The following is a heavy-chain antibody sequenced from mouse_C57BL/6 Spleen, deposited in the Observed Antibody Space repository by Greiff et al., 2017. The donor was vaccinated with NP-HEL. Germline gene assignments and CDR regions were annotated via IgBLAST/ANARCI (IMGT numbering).Heavy chain of an antibody. CDR3: ARHGYGYDYYAMDY. J-gene: IGHJ4*01. Sequence: EVQLVESGGGLVQPGGSLKLSCAASGFTFSDYGMAWVRQAPRKGPEWVAFISNLAYSIYYADTVTGRFTISRENAKNTLYLEMSSLRSEDTAMYYCARHGYGYDYYAMDYWGQGTSVTVSS. CDR2: ISNLAYSI. V-gene: IGHV5-15*01. CDR1: GFTFSDYG. D-gene: IGHD2-2*01.